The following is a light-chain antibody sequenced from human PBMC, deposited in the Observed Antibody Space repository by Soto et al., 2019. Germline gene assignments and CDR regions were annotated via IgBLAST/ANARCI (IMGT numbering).Light chain of an antibody. Sequence: QSVLTQPPSVSAAPGQKVTTSCSGSSSNIGNNYVSWYQQLPGTAPRLLIYENNKRPSGIPDRFSGSKSGTSATLGITGLQTGDEADYYCGTWDSSPSAFYVFGTGTKVTDL. J-gene: IGLJ1*01. CDR1: SSNIGNNY. CDR3: GTWDSSPSAFYV. CDR2: ENN. V-gene: IGLV1-51*02.